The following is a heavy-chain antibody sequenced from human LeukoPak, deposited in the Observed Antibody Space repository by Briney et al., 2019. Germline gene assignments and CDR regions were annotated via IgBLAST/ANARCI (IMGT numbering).Heavy chain of an antibody. Sequence: PGGSLRLSCAASGFTFDDYAMHWVRQPPGKGLEWVSLISGDGGSTYYADSVKGRFTISRDNSKNSLYLQMNSLRAEDTAVYYCAKVRNPDIVVVPAASPFDYWGQGTLVTVSS. CDR3: AKVRNPDIVVVPAASPFDY. J-gene: IGHJ4*02. D-gene: IGHD2-2*01. CDR2: ISGDGGST. V-gene: IGHV3-43*02. CDR1: GFTFDDYA.